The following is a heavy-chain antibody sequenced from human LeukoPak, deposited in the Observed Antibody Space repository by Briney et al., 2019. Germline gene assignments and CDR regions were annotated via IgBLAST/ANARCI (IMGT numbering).Heavy chain of an antibody. CDR3: ARESSNWLGAFDM. CDR1: GFTFSSYG. V-gene: IGHV1-18*01. CDR2: FSAYNGNT. J-gene: IGHJ3*02. D-gene: IGHD3-9*01. Sequence: GASVKVSCKASGFTFSSYGFSWVRQAPGQGLEWMGWFSAYNGNTHYAQNLQGRVTMTTDTSTSTAYMELRSLRSDDTAVYYCARESSNWLGAFDMWGQGTMVTVSS.